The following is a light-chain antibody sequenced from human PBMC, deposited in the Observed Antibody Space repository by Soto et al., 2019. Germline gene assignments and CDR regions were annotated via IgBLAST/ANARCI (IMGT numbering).Light chain of an antibody. J-gene: IGKJ4*01. V-gene: IGKV1D-12*01. CDR3: QPDKSFPFT. Sequence: DIQMTQSPSSVSASVGDRVTITCRASQGINSWLAWYQQKPVKAPKLLIYTASSLQSGVPSRFSGSVSGTDFTLTISSLQPEDCATSYCQPDKSFPFTFGGGTKVEIK. CDR1: QGINSW. CDR2: TAS.